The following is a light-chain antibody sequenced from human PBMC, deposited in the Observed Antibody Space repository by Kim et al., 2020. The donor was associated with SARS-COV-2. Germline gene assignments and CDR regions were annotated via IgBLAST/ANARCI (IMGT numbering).Light chain of an antibody. CDR2: AAS. Sequence: PPGERHTLSCRTSQRIPSSFLARYKHGPGRAPRLLMFAASTRASAVPVRFSGSGSGTDFTLTISRLEPGDFAVYHCQQYGSSPVTFGQGTRLEI. CDR1: QRIPSSF. J-gene: IGKJ5*01. V-gene: IGKV3-20*01. CDR3: QQYGSSPVT.